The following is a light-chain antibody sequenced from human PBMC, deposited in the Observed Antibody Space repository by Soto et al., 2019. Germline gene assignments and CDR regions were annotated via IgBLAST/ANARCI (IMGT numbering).Light chain of an antibody. CDR1: RTVSNR. CDR2: GAS. J-gene: IGKJ1*01. CDR3: QQYGSSGT. Sequence: ILMTQSPDTLSLSPGERFTLSCRASRTVSNRLAWYQHKPGQAPRLLIYGASNRATGIPDRFSGSGSGTDFTLTISRLEPEDFAVYYCQQYGSSGTFGQGTKVDIK. V-gene: IGKV3-20*01.